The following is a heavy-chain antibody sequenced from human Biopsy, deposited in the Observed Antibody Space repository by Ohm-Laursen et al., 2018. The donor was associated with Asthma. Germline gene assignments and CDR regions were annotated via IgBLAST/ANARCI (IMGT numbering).Heavy chain of an antibody. D-gene: IGHD3-9*01. CDR3: ARTYYDFLTGQVNDAFAI. J-gene: IGHJ3*02. V-gene: IGHV1-3*01. Sequence: GSSVKVSCKASGYTFIHFAIHWVRQAPGQRLEWMGWINAGDGNTKYSQKFQGRVTITRGTSASTAYMDLRSLRSEDTAMYYCARTYYDFLTGQVNDAFAIRGQGTMVTVSS. CDR1: GYTFIHFA. CDR2: INAGDGNT.